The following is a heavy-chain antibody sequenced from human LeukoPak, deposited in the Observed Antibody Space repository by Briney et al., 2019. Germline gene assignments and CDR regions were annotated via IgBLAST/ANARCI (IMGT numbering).Heavy chain of an antibody. CDR1: GGSISSYY. D-gene: IGHD6-6*01. CDR2: IYYSGST. J-gene: IGHJ4*02. Sequence: SETLSLTCTVSGGSISSYYWNWIRQPPGKGLGWIGFIYYSGSTNYNPSLKSRVTILVDTSKNQFSLKLSSVTAADTAVYYCARDRSSSSSLDNWGQGTLVTVSS. CDR3: ARDRSSSSSLDN. V-gene: IGHV4-59*01.